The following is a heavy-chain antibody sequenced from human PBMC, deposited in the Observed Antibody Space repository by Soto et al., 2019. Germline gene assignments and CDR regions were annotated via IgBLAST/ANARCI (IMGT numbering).Heavy chain of an antibody. CDR1: GGSISSSNW. J-gene: IGHJ4*02. V-gene: IGHV4-4*02. CDR2: IYHSGST. Sequence: SETLSRTCAVSGGSISSSNWWSWVRQPPGKGLEWIGEIYHSGSTNYNPSLKSRVTISVDKSKNRFSLKLSSVTAADTAVYYCATRRGDFDWLSPTFYFDYWGQGTLVTVSS. CDR3: ATRRGDFDWLSPTFYFDY. D-gene: IGHD3-9*01.